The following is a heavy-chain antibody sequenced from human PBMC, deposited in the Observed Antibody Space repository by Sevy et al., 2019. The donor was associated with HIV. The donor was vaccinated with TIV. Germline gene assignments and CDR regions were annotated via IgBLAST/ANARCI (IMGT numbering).Heavy chain of an antibody. V-gene: IGHV3-23*01. J-gene: IGHJ4*02. CDR2: ISGSGYLT. CDR1: GFTFSSYA. CDR3: AKEGGGYYYDSSGLFEY. D-gene: IGHD3-22*01. Sequence: GGSLRLSCAASGFTFSSYAMSWVRQAPGKGLEWVSAISGSGYLTYYTDSVKGRFTISRDNSKNTLYLQMNSLRAEDTAVYYCAKEGGGYYYDSSGLFEYWGQGTLVTVSS.